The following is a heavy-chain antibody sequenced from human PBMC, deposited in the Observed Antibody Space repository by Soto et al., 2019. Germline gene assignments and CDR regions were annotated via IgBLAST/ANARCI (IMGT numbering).Heavy chain of an antibody. V-gene: IGHV5-51*01. CDR3: ARHGGYGDSGGDYYGMDV. CDR2: VYPGDSDT. D-gene: IGHD4-17*01. J-gene: IGHJ6*02. CDR1: GYSFTSYW. Sequence: GESLKITCKGSGYSFTSYWIGWVRQMPGKGLEWMGIVYPGDSDTRYSPSFQGQVTISADKSISTAYLQWSSLKASDTAMYYCARHGGYGDSGGDYYGMDVWGQGTTVTVSS.